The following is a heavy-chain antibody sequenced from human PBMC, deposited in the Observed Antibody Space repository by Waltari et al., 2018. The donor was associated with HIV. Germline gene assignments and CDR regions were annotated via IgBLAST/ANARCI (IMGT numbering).Heavy chain of an antibody. CDR3: ARLRFHSLYYFDS. D-gene: IGHD3-16*01. Sequence: QLHLQESGPGLVKPSETLSLTCSVSGASISSSSYYWAWIRQPPGKGLEWIGAIYYSGTAYYNPSVKSRVSASLDASKNELSLKLTSVTAIDTALYYCARLRFHSLYYFDSCGPGILVTVSS. CDR2: IYYSGTA. V-gene: IGHV4-39*01. CDR1: GASISSSSYY. J-gene: IGHJ4*02.